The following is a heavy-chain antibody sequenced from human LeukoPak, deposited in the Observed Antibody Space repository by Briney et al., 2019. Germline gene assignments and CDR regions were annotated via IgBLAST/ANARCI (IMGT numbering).Heavy chain of an antibody. CDR2: ISYDGSNK. J-gene: IGHJ6*02. V-gene: IGHV3-30-3*01. Sequence: GRSLRLSCAASGFTFSSYAMHWVRQAPGKGLGWVAVISYDGSNKYYADSVKGRFTISRDNSKNTLYLQMNSLRAEDTAVYYCARGVVPGPGYGMDVWGQGTTVTVSS. D-gene: IGHD2-2*01. CDR3: ARGVVPGPGYGMDV. CDR1: GFTFSSYA.